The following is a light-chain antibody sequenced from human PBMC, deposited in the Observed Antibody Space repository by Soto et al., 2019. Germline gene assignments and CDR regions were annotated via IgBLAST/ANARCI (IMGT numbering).Light chain of an antibody. CDR3: QQNYTSVAT. V-gene: IGKV1-39*01. J-gene: IGKJ1*01. Sequence: DIQVNQSPSSLSASVGDSVTLSCQTSQRVDSYIHWYQHQSGKPPKLLIYAASTLQDGVTSRFSGGRSGTAFSLIITELQPGDSATYYCQQNYTSVATFGQGTKV. CDR1: QRVDSY. CDR2: AAS.